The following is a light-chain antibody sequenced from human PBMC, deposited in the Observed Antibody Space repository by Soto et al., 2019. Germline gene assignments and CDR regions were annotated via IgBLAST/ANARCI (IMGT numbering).Light chain of an antibody. J-gene: IGLJ2*01. Sequence: QSALTQPPSASGSPGQSVTISCTGTSSDVGGYNYVSWYQQHPGKAPKLMIYEVSKRPSGVPDRFSGSKSGNTASLTVSGLQAEGGADHYCSSYAASNNVVRGGGTKLTVL. V-gene: IGLV2-8*01. CDR3: SSYAASNNVV. CDR1: SSDVGGYNY. CDR2: EVS.